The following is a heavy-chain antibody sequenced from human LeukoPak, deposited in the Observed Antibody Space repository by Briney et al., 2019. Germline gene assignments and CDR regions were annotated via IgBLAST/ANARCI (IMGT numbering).Heavy chain of an antibody. Sequence: GGSLRLSCAASRFTFSSHWMGWVRQAPGKGLEWISAISQSGNTIYYADSVKGRFIISRDNSKNTLYLQLNSLRAEDTAVYYCARVDTSHLRYFDSWGQGTLVTVSS. J-gene: IGHJ4*02. D-gene: IGHD3-16*01. V-gene: IGHV3-23*01. CDR3: ARVDTSHLRYFDS. CDR1: RFTFSSHW. CDR2: ISQSGNTI.